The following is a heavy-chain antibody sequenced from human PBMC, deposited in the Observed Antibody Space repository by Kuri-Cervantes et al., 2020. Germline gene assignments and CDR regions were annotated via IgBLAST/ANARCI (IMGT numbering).Heavy chain of an antibody. CDR3: TTDRIPYYDFWSGYYFPDY. Sequence: GESLKISCAASGFTFSSYSMNWVRQAPGKGLEWVSSISSSSSYIYYADSVKGRFTISRDNAKNSLYLQMNSLKTEDTAVYYCTTDRIPYYDFWSGYYFPDYWGQGTLVTVSS. CDR2: ISSSSSYI. J-gene: IGHJ4*02. CDR1: GFTFSSYS. V-gene: IGHV3-21*03. D-gene: IGHD3-3*01.